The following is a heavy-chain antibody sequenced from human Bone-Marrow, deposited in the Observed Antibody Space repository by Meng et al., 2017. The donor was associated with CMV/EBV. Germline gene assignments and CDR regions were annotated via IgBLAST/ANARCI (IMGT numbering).Heavy chain of an antibody. CDR3: ARELGYNYYYYGMDV. V-gene: IGHV3-74*01. Sequence: GGSLRLSCAASGFTVSSYWMHWVRQAPGKGLVWVSRINSDGSSTNYADSVKGRFTISRDNAKNTLYLQMNSLRAEDTAVYYCARELGYNYYYYGMDVWGQGTTVTVSS. D-gene: IGHD2-15*01. J-gene: IGHJ6*02. CDR1: GFTVSSYW. CDR2: INSDGSST.